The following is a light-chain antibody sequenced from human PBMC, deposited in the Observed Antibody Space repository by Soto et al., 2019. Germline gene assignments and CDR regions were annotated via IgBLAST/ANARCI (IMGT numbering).Light chain of an antibody. CDR1: QNIEAY. CDR2: VAP. J-gene: IGKJ1*01. Sequence: DIQMTQSPSSLSASVGDSVTITCRASQNIEAYLNWYQVKPGKAPKLLLSVAPGFQGEVPSYFSGSGSGTDFTLTISRRQPEDFATYYCQQNYNSPRTFGQGTKVEIK. CDR3: QQNYNSPRT. V-gene: IGKV1-39*01.